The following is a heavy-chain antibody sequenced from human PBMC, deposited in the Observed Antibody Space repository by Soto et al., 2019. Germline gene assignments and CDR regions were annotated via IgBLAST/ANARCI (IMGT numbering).Heavy chain of an antibody. V-gene: IGHV5-51*01. CDR3: ARSYYDSSGYYWYFDL. D-gene: IGHD3-22*01. J-gene: IGHJ2*01. CDR1: GYSFTSYW. Sequence: GESLKISCKGSGYSFTSYWIGWVRQMPGKGLEWMGIIYPGDSDTRYSPSFQGQGTISADKSISTAYLQWSSLKASDTAMYYCARSYYDSSGYYWYFDLWGRGTLVTVSS. CDR2: IYPGDSDT.